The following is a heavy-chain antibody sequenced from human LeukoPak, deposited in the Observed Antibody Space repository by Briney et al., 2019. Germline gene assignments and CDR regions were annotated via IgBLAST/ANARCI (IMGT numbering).Heavy chain of an antibody. CDR2: IYYTGST. J-gene: IGHJ4*02. Sequence: NPSETLSLTCSVSGASISGGTYYWGWIRQPPGKGLEWIGSIYYTGSTYDNPSLKSRVTISVDTSKNQFSLKLSSVTAADTAVYYCARRGGSGRAFDYWGQGTLVTVSS. CDR1: GASISGGTYY. CDR3: ARRGGSGRAFDY. V-gene: IGHV4-39*01. D-gene: IGHD1-26*01.